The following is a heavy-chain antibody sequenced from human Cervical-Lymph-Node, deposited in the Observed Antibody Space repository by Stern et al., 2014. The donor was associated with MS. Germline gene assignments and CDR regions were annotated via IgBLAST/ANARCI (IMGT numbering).Heavy chain of an antibody. J-gene: IGHJ5*02. V-gene: IGHV3-11*01. Sequence: VQLVESGGGLVKPGGSLTLSCVASGFTFSDYYMNWIRQAPGKGLEWVSYINGSGNARYYADSVKGRFTISRDNAKKSLYLHMNSLRVEDTAVYYCANSIAWGQGALVTVSS. CDR2: INGSGNAR. CDR1: GFTFSDYY. D-gene: IGHD2/OR15-2a*01. CDR3: ANSIA.